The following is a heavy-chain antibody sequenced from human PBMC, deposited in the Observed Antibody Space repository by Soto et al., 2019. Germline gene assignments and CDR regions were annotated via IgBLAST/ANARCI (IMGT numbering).Heavy chain of an antibody. CDR2: INNYNGKT. J-gene: IGHJ1*01. D-gene: IGHD6-13*01. CDR3: ARGGSSWSAEYYQH. CDR1: GYIFANYG. Sequence: QVQLVQSGAEVKKPGASVKVSCKASGYIFANYGISWVRQAPGQGPEWMGWINNYNGKTNYAQTLQGRVTMTTDTSTSTAYMELRSLTPDDTAVYYCARGGSSWSAEYYQHWGQGTLVIVSS. V-gene: IGHV1-18*01.